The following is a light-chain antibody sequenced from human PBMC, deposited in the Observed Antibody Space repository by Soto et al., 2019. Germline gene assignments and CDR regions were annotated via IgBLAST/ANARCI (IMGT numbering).Light chain of an antibody. J-gene: IGKJ1*01. CDR1: QSVSTS. CDR3: QVRDVWPS. CDR2: DAS. V-gene: IGKV3-11*01. Sequence: IVLTQSPVTLALSPGERAVLSCRASQSVSTSLAWYQHKPGQAPRLFIYDASKRAPGIPARFSGSGSGTDFTLTISSLETEDIAVYYCQVRDVWPSFGQGTKV.